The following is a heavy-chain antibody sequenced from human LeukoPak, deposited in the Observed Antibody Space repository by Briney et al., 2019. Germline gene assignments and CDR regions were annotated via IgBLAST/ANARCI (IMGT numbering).Heavy chain of an antibody. Sequence: GGSLRLSCAASGFTFSSYAMSWVRQAPGKGLEWVSAISGSGGSTYYADSVKGRFTISRDNSKNTLYLQMNSLRAEDTAVYYCAKSDYYYDSSGYYGLYYFDYWGQGTLVTVSS. CDR2: ISGSGGST. CDR1: GFTFSSYA. V-gene: IGHV3-23*01. CDR3: AKSDYYYDSSGYYGLYYFDY. D-gene: IGHD3-22*01. J-gene: IGHJ4*02.